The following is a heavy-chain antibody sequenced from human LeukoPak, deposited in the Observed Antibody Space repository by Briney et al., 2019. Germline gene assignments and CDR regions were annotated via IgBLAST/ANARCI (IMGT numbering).Heavy chain of an antibody. CDR2: IKQDGSEK. D-gene: IGHD6-13*01. Sequence: GGSLRLSCAGSGSTFSSYWMTWVRQAPGKGLEWVANIKQDGSEKYYVDPVKGRFIISRDNAKNSLYLQMNRLRAEDTAVYYCASYPTPGIGAAGTLNYWGQGTLVTVSS. CDR3: ASYPTPGIGAAGTLNY. CDR1: GSTFSSYW. V-gene: IGHV3-7*03. J-gene: IGHJ4*02.